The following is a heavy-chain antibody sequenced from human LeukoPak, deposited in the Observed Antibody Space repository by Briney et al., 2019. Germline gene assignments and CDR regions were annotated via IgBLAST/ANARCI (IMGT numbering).Heavy chain of an antibody. CDR2: INPNSGGT. V-gene: IGHV1-2*02. D-gene: IGHD1-7*01. Sequence: ASVKVSCKASGYSFTSNVISWVRQAPGQGLEWMGWINPNSGGTNYAQKFQGRVTMTRDTSISTAYMELSRLRSDDTAVYYCARVGVYNWNYISLDYWGQGTLVTVSS. CDR1: GYSFTSNV. J-gene: IGHJ4*02. CDR3: ARVGVYNWNYISLDY.